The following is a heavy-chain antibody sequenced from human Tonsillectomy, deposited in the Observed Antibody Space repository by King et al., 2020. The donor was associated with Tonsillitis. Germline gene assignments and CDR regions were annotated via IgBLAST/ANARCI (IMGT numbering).Heavy chain of an antibody. D-gene: IGHD3-3*01. CDR3: ARDTVPYGGDFWSGWDY. CDR2: IIPMLGTA. Sequence: VQLVESGAEVKKPGSSVKVSCKASGGTFSNYGIHWVRQAPGHGLEWMGGIIPMLGTAHYAQKLQGRVTITADESTNTAYMELSSLRSEDTALYYCARDTVPYGGDFWSGWDYWGQGTLVTVSS. CDR1: GGTFSNYG. V-gene: IGHV1-69*01. J-gene: IGHJ4*02.